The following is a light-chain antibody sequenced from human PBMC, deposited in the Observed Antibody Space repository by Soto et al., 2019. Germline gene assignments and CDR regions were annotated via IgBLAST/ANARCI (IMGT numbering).Light chain of an antibody. CDR3: QQANSFPPWT. CDR1: QDISNW. V-gene: IGKV1-12*01. CDR2: TAS. Sequence: DIQMTQSPSSVSASLGDSVTITCRASQDISNWLAWYQQKPGKAPKLLIYTASSLQSGVPSRFSGSGSGTDFTLTISGLQPEDFATYYCQQANSFPPWTFGQGTKVEIK. J-gene: IGKJ1*01.